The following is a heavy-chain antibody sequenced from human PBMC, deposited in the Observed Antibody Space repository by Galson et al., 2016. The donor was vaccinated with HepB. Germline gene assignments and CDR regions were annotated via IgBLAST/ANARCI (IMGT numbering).Heavy chain of an antibody. J-gene: IGHJ3*01. D-gene: IGHD3-9*01. Sequence: SLRLSCAASGFTFSFSAYGMHWVRQAPGKGLEWISFISSSSFSSSGSTIYYADSVKGRFTISRDNAKNSLYLQMNSLRDEDTAVYYCARERWLLRYFNWLRGDAFDVWGRGTMVIVSS. CDR3: ARERWLLRYFNWLRGDAFDV. V-gene: IGHV3-48*02. CDR1: GFTFSFSAYG. CDR2: ISSSSFSSSGSTI.